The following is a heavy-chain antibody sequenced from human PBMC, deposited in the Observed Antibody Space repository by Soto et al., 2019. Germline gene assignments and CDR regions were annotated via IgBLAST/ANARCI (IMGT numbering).Heavy chain of an antibody. CDR1: GGSISSYY. V-gene: IGHV4-59*01. J-gene: IGHJ4*02. CDR3: ARGLGYQLLGYYFDY. Sequence: PSETLSLTCTVSGGSISSYYWSWIRQPPGKGLEWIGYIYYSGSTNYNPSLKSRVTISVDTSENQFSLKPSSVTAADTAVYYCARGLGYQLLGYYFDYWGQGTLVTVSS. CDR2: IYYSGST. D-gene: IGHD2-2*01.